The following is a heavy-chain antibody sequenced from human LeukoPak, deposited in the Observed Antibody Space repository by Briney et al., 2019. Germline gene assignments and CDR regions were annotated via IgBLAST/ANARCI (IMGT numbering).Heavy chain of an antibody. D-gene: IGHD3-22*01. J-gene: IGHJ5*02. CDR3: AKEIVNYYDSSGYLTPKNWFDP. CDR2: ISGGGDAT. V-gene: IGHV3-23*01. CDR1: DFNFITYA. Sequence: GGSLRLSCAASDFNFITYAMSWVRQAPGKGLEWVSTISGGGDATYYADSVKGRFTISRDNSKNTLYLQMNSLRAEDTAVYYCAKEIVNYYDSSGYLTPKNWFDPWGQGTLVTVSS.